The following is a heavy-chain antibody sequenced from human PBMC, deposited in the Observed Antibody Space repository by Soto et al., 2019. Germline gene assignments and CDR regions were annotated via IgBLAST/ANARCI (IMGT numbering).Heavy chain of an antibody. D-gene: IGHD2-15*01. V-gene: IGHV3-21*01. Sequence: GGSLRLSCAASGFTFSSYSMNWVRQAPGKGLEWVSSISSSSSYIYYADSVKGRFTISRDNAKNSLYLQMNSLRAEDTAVYYCAREGRYCSGGSCYFPYYYMDVWGKGTTVTVSS. CDR3: AREGRYCSGGSCYFPYYYMDV. J-gene: IGHJ6*03. CDR2: ISSSSSYI. CDR1: GFTFSSYS.